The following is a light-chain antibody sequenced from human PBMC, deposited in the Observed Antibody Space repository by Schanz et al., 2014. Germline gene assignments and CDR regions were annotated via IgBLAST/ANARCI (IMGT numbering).Light chain of an antibody. V-gene: IGKV1-5*01. CDR1: QSINSW. CDR2: SAS. CDR3: QQYYSYPLT. J-gene: IGKJ4*01. Sequence: DIQMTQSPSTLSASVGDRVTITCRASQSINSWLAWYQQKPGKAPKLLIYSASTLQSGVPSRFSGSGSGTDFTLTISCLQSEDFATYYCQQYYSYPLTFGGGTKVEIK.